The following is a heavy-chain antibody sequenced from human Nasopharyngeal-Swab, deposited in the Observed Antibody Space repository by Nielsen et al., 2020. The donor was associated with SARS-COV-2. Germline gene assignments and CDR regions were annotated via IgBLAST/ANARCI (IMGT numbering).Heavy chain of an antibody. J-gene: IGHJ4*02. D-gene: IGHD3-9*01. V-gene: IGHV4-39*07. Sequence: RQAPGKGLEWIGSIYYSGSTYYNPSLKSRVTISVDTSKNQFSLKLSSVTAADTAVYYCAGSQDILTGYFWGQGTLVTVSS. CDR3: AGSQDILTGYF. CDR2: IYYSGST.